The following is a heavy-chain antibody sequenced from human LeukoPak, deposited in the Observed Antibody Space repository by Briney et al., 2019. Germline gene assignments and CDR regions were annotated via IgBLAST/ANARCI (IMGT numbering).Heavy chain of an antibody. V-gene: IGHV3-23*01. D-gene: IGHD6-13*01. CDR1: GFTFSSYA. CDR3: AKPLYSSSFHYYMDV. CDR2: ISGSGGST. Sequence: PGGSLRLSRAASGFTFSSYAMSWVRQAPGKGLEWVSAISGSGGSTYYADSVKGRFTISRDNSKNTLYLQMNSLRAEDTAVYYCAKPLYSSSFHYYMDVWGKGTTVTVSS. J-gene: IGHJ6*03.